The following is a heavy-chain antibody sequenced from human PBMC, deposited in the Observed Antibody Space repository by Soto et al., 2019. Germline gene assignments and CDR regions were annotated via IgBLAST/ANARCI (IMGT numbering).Heavy chain of an antibody. J-gene: IGHJ4*02. Sequence: APVKVSCKASGYTFTSYGISWVRQAPGQGLEWMGWISAYNGNTNYAQKLQGRVTMTTDTSTSTAYMELRSLRSDDTAVYYCARDSDYGGNYYFDYWGQGTLVTVSS. CDR1: GYTFTSYG. CDR2: ISAYNGNT. D-gene: IGHD4-17*01. V-gene: IGHV1-18*01. CDR3: ARDSDYGGNYYFDY.